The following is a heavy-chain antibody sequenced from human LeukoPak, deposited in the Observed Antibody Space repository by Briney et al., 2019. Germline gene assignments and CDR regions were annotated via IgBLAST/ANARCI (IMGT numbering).Heavy chain of an antibody. V-gene: IGHV3-48*04. D-gene: IGHD2-15*01. CDR1: GFTFSYYD. CDR3: ARGTTKIVMVNPGPFHF. Sequence: GGSLRLSCAASGFTFSYYDMNWVRHAPGEGGEWVSYMSVNSISIFCADSVKGRFTISRDNANNSVYLQLNLLRAADTAVYYCARGTTKIVMVNPGPFHFWGQGALVAVSS. CDR2: MSVNSISI. J-gene: IGHJ4*02.